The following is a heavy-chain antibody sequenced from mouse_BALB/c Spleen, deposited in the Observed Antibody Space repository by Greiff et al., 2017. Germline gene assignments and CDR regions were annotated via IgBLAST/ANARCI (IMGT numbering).Heavy chain of an antibody. J-gene: IGHJ2*01. CDR1: GYSITSGYY. Sequence: EVQRVESGPGLVKPSQSLSLTCSVTGYSITSGYYWNWIRQFPGNKLEWMGYISYDGSNNYNPSLKNRISITRDTSKNQFFLKLNSVTTEDTATYYCARGDYYYGYYFDYWGQGTTLTVSS. CDR3: ARGDYYYGYYFDY. CDR2: ISYDGSN. D-gene: IGHD1-2*01. V-gene: IGHV3-6*02.